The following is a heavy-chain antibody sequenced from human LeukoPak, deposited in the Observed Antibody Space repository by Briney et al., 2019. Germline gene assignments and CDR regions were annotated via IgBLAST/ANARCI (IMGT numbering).Heavy chain of an antibody. CDR1: GFTFSSYG. V-gene: IGHV3-21*01. Sequence: NSGGSLRLSCAASGFTFSSYGMHWVRQAPGKGLEWVSSISSSSSYIYYADSVKGRFTISRDNAKNSLYLQMNSLRAEDTAVYYCARDRSSGFYAYWGQGTLVTVSS. CDR3: ARDRSSGFYAY. J-gene: IGHJ4*02. CDR2: ISSSSSYI. D-gene: IGHD3-22*01.